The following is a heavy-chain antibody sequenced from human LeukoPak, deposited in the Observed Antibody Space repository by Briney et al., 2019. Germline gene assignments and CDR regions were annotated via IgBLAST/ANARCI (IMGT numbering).Heavy chain of an antibody. CDR1: GYTFTSYG. J-gene: IGHJ6*02. V-gene: IGHV1-18*01. D-gene: IGHD3-9*01. CDR3: ARGFDWLSLDYYYYYGMDV. Sequence: ASLKVSCKASGYTFTSYGISWVRQAPGQALEWMGWISAYNGNTNYAQKLQGGVTMTTDTSTSTAYMELRSLRSDDTAVYYCARGFDWLSLDYYYYYGMDVWGQGTTVTVSS. CDR2: ISAYNGNT.